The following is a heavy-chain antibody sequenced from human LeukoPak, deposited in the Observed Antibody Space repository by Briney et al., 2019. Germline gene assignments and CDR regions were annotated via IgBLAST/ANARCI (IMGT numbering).Heavy chain of an antibody. J-gene: IGHJ5*02. D-gene: IGHD3-22*01. V-gene: IGHV1-18*01. CDR2: ISAYNGNT. CDR3: AAYYYDSSGYFYNWFDP. Sequence: ASVKVSYKASGYTFTSYGISWVRQAPGQGLEWMGWISAYNGNTNYAQKLQGRVTMTTDTSTSTAYMELRSLRSDDTAVYYCAAYYYDSSGYFYNWFDPWGQGTLVTVSS. CDR1: GYTFTSYG.